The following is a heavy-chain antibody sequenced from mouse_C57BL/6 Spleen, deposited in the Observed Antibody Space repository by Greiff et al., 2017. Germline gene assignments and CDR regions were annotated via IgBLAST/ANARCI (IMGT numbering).Heavy chain of an antibody. CDR2: IDPNSGGT. J-gene: IGHJ4*01. CDR3: ARSIDYAGGPLYYYAMDY. V-gene: IGHV1-72*01. Sequence: QVQLQQPGAELVKPGASVKLSCKASGYTFTSYWMHWVKQRPGRGLEWIGRIDPNSGGTKYNEKFKSKATLTVDKPSSTAYMQLSSLTSEDSAVYYCARSIDYAGGPLYYYAMDYWGQGTSVTVSS. D-gene: IGHD2-4*01. CDR1: GYTFTSYW.